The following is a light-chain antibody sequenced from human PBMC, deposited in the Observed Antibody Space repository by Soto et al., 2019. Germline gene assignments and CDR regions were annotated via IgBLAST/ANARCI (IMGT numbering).Light chain of an antibody. CDR1: QSVSSGY. Sequence: EIVLTQSPGTLSLSPGDGATLSCRASQSVSSGYLAWYQQKPGQAPRLLIYGASRRATSIPDRFSGSGSGTDFTLSISRLEREDFAVYWCQHYGNSPTFGQGTKVQIK. CDR2: GAS. V-gene: IGKV3-20*01. CDR3: QHYGNSPT. J-gene: IGKJ1*01.